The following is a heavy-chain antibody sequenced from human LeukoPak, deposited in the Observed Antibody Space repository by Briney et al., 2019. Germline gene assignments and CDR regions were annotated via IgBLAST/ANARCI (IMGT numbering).Heavy chain of an antibody. V-gene: IGHV3-66*01. J-gene: IGHJ4*02. CDR3: VKETPGTTMYY. Sequence: PGGSLRLSCAASGFDVMTNYMSWVRRAPGEGLEWVSVISRGAGTYYADSVKGRFIIYRDSSTNTVYLQMDRLRAEDTAVYFCVKETPGTTMYYWGQGTLVTVSS. CDR1: GFDVMTNY. D-gene: IGHD4-17*01. CDR2: ISRGAGT.